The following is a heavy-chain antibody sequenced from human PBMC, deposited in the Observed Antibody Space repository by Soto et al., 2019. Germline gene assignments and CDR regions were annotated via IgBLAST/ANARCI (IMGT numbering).Heavy chain of an antibody. CDR3: ARSGDGSLYYYCGMDV. CDR1: GYSFTSYW. J-gene: IGHJ6*02. D-gene: IGHD5-12*01. V-gene: IGHV5-51*01. Sequence: GESLKISCKGSGYSFTSYWIGWVRQMPGKGLEWMGIIYPGDSDTRYSPSFQGQVTISADKSISTAYLQWSSLKASDTAMYYCARSGDGSLYYYCGMDVWGQGTTGTVSS. CDR2: IYPGDSDT.